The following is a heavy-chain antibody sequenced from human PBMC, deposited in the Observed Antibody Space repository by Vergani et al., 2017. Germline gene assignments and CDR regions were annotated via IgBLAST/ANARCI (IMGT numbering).Heavy chain of an antibody. CDR2: ISSSSSYI. J-gene: IGHJ3*02. CDR3: ARDLLRRGHAFDI. V-gene: IGHV3-21*01. D-gene: IGHD5-24*01. Sequence: EVQLVESGGGLVKPGGSLRLSCAASGFTFSSYSMNWVRQAPGKGLEWVSSISSSSSYIYYADSVKGRFTISRDNAKNSLYLQMNSLRAEDTAVYYCARDLLRRGHAFDIWGQGTMVTVSS. CDR1: GFTFSSYS.